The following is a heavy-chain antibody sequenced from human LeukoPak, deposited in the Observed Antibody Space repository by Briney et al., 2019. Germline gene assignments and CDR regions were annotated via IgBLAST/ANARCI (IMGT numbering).Heavy chain of an antibody. Sequence: SETLSLTCNVSGGSINTANYYWTWIRQPPGKGLEWIGYISYSGTPYYNPSLKSRVTISVDTSKNQFSLKLSSVTAADTAVYYCARKERHADIWGQGTMVTVSS. D-gene: IGHD5-24*01. CDR3: ARKERHADI. CDR1: GGSINTANYY. V-gene: IGHV4-30-4*08. J-gene: IGHJ3*02. CDR2: ISYSGTP.